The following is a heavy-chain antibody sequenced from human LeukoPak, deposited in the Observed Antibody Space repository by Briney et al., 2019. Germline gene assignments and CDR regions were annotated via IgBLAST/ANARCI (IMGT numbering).Heavy chain of an antibody. Sequence: GGSLRLSCAASGFTFDDYGMSWVRQAPGKGLEWVSHINWNGGSTGYTDSVKGRFTISRDNAKNSLYLQMNSLRAEDTALYYCARGGWFGELLFDYWGQGTLVTVSS. CDR1: GFTFDDYG. CDR3: ARGGWFGELLFDY. J-gene: IGHJ4*02. CDR2: INWNGGST. V-gene: IGHV3-20*04. D-gene: IGHD3-10*01.